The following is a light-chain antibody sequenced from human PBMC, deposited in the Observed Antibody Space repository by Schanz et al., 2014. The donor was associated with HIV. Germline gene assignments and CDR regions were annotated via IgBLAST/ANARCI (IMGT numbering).Light chain of an antibody. CDR1: YSNIGNNY. V-gene: IGLV1-51*01. CDR3: GTWDNSLSAGV. J-gene: IGLJ2*01. Sequence: QSVLTQPPSVSAAPGQKVTITCSGTYSNIGNNYVSWYQQFPGAAPRLLMYLNNQRPSGIPDRFSGSKSGTSATLVISDLQTGDEADYYCGTWDNSLSAGVFGGGTKVTVL. CDR2: LNN.